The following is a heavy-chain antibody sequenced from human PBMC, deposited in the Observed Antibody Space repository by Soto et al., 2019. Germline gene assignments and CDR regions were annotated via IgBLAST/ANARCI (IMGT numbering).Heavy chain of an antibody. D-gene: IGHD4-17*01. CDR3: ASQTTEKRSFDY. J-gene: IGHJ4*02. Sequence: QVQLVQSGAEVKKPGSSVKVSCKASGGTFSSYTISWVRQAPGQGLEWMGRIIPILGIANYAQKYQGRVTITADKSTSTAYMELSSLRSEDTAVYYCASQTTEKRSFDYWGQGTLVTVSS. CDR2: IIPILGIA. V-gene: IGHV1-69*02. CDR1: GGTFSSYT.